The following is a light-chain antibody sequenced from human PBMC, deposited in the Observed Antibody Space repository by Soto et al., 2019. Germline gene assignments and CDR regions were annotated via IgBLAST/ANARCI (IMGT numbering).Light chain of an antibody. Sequence: QSVLTQPASVSGSPGQSIAISCTGTSSDVGKYSYVSWFQQYPGNAPKLMIYEVSNRSSGVSNRFSGSKSGNTASLTISGLQGEDEADYYCSSFTTSSTWVFGGGTQLTVL. CDR2: EVS. CDR3: SSFTTSSTWV. J-gene: IGLJ3*02. V-gene: IGLV2-14*01. CDR1: SSDVGKYSY.